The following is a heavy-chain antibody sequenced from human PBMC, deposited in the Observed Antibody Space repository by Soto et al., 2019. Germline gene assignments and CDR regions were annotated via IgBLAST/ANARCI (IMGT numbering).Heavy chain of an antibody. CDR2: IIPMLDRT. J-gene: IGHJ3*02. CDR3: TLGSWSAETFDI. CDR1: GGTFSTYT. V-gene: IGHV1-69*02. D-gene: IGHD6-13*01. Sequence: QVQLVQSGAEVKKPGSSVKVSCKASGGTFSTYTVIWVRQAPGQGLEWMGRIIPMLDRTNTAQSFQGRVTITADKSTSTAYLELSTLRSDDTAIYFCTLGSWSAETFDIWGRGTMVTVSS.